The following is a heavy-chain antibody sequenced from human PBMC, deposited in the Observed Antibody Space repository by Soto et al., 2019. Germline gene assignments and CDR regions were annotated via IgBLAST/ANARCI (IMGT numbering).Heavy chain of an antibody. V-gene: IGHV3-7*05. CDR3: ARDSRGDGYNFDPFDY. CDR2: IKQDGSEK. D-gene: IGHD5-12*01. CDR1: GFTFSSYW. J-gene: IGHJ4*02. Sequence: PGGSLRLSCAASGFTFSSYWMSWVRQAPGKGLEWVANIKQDGSEKYYVDSVKGRFTISRDNAKNSLYLQMNSLRAEDTAVYYCARDSRGDGYNFDPFDYWGQGTLVTVSS.